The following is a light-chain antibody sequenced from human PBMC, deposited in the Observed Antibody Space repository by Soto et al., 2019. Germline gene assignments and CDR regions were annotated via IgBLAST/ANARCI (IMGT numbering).Light chain of an antibody. Sequence: EIALPQSPVTLSLSPGERATLSWRASQSVSNNYLAWYQQKPGQANRLLIYDVSHRATGVPARFSGSGSGTEFTLIISSLQSEEFAVYYCQQFNNWPRTFGQGTKVDIK. CDR2: DVS. CDR3: QQFNNWPRT. V-gene: IGKV3-15*01. J-gene: IGKJ1*01. CDR1: QSVSNN.